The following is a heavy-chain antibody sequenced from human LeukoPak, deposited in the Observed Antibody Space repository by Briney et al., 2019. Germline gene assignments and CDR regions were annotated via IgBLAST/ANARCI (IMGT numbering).Heavy chain of an antibody. CDR2: VYHSGST. V-gene: IGHV4-38-2*01. D-gene: IGHD1-26*01. Sequence: SETLSLTCAVSGYSISSDYWGWIRQPPGKGLEWIGNVYHSGSTYKNPSLKSRVSISLDTSNNQFSLKLTSVTAADTAIYYCARLSGAPVRHPIYHFDYWGQGALVTVSS. J-gene: IGHJ4*02. CDR3: ARLSGAPVRHPIYHFDY. CDR1: GYSISSDY.